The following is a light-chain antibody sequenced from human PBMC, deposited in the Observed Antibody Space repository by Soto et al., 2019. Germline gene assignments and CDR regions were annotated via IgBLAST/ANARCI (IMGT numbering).Light chain of an antibody. CDR2: DAS. V-gene: IGKV1-5*01. CDR1: QSISSW. CDR3: QQYNSYSPRT. Sequence: IHMTQAPSTLSASVVYRVTITCLSSQSISSWLAWYQQKPGKAPKLLIYDASSLESGVPSRFSGSGSGTEFTLTISSLQPDDFATYYCQQYNSYSPRTFGQGTKVDIK. J-gene: IGKJ1*01.